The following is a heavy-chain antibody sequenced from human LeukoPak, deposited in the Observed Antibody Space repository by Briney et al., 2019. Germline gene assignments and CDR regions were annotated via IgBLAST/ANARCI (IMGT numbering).Heavy chain of an antibody. CDR2: IKQDGSEK. D-gene: IGHD6-19*01. V-gene: IGHV3-7*01. Sequence: GGSLRLSCAASGFTFSSYWMSWVRQAPGKGLEWVANIKQDGSEKYYVDSVKGRFTISRDNAKNSLYLQMNSLRAEDTAVYYCARSSGWYGEGFYFDYWGQGTLVTVSS. CDR1: GFTFSSYW. CDR3: ARSSGWYGEGFYFDY. J-gene: IGHJ4*02.